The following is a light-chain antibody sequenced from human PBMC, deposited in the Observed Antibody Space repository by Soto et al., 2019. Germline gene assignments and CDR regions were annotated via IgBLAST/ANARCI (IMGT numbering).Light chain of an antibody. CDR2: ANN. Sequence: QSVLTQPASVSGAPGQTVTISCTGNSSNVGAGYAVHLYQHPPGTGPKLLIYANNNRPAGVPARFSGSKSGTSASLAITGLQAEDEADYYCQAYDNSLSGYVFGTGTKVTVL. CDR1: SSNVGAGYA. J-gene: IGLJ1*01. V-gene: IGLV1-40*01. CDR3: QAYDNSLSGYV.